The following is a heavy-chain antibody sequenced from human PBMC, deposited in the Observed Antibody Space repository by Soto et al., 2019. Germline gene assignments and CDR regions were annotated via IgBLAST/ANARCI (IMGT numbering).Heavy chain of an antibody. J-gene: IGHJ4*02. V-gene: IGHV1-69*01. CDR2: IIPVFQTA. CDR1: GGLFSSYP. CDR3: ARGGSGYNWVKEF. D-gene: IGHD3-22*01. Sequence: QEQLVQSGAEVKKPGSSVKVSCKASGGLFSSYPISWVRQVPGQGLEWMGGIIPVFQTAYYTQRFQGRVTITADASTNTAYMELSSLRSEDTASYYCARGGSGYNWVKEFWGQGTLVTVSS.